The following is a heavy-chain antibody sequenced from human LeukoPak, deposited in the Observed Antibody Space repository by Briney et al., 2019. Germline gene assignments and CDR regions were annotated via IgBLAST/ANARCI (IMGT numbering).Heavy chain of an antibody. CDR1: GFTFSSYS. CDR2: ISSSSSYI. J-gene: IGHJ3*02. CDR3: AMATISNDAFDI. D-gene: IGHD5-24*01. V-gene: IGHV3-21*01. Sequence: GGSLRLSCAASGFTFSSYSMNWVRQAPGKGLEWVSSISSSSSYIYYADSVKGRFTISRDNAKNTLYLQMNSLRAEDTAVYYCAMATISNDAFDIWGQGTMVTVSS.